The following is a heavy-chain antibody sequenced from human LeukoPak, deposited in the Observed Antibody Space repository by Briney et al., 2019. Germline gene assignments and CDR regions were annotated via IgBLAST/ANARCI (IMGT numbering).Heavy chain of an antibody. Sequence: PGGSLRLSCAASGFTFSDNYMSWIRQAPGKGLEWVSYISSSGNTTKNADSVKGRFTITRDNAKNSLYLQMNSLRAEDTAVYYCARDGGSAWFLDYWGQGTLVTVSS. CDR3: ARDGGSAWFLDY. CDR1: GFTFSDNY. V-gene: IGHV3-11*04. J-gene: IGHJ4*02. D-gene: IGHD6-19*01. CDR2: ISSSGNTT.